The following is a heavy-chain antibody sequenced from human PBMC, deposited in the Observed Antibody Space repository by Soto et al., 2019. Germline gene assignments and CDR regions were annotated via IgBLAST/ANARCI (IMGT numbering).Heavy chain of an antibody. V-gene: IGHV4-30-4*01. D-gene: IGHD3-3*01. CDR2: IYYSGST. CDR3: ARVRKVFGVVPYFDY. Sequence: QVQLQESGPGLVKPSQTLSLTCTVSGGSISSGDYYWSWIRQPPGKGLEWIGYIYYSGSTYYNPSLKRRVTISVDTSKNQFSLKLSSVTAADTAVYYCARVRKVFGVVPYFDYWGQGTLVTVSS. J-gene: IGHJ4*02. CDR1: GGSISSGDYY.